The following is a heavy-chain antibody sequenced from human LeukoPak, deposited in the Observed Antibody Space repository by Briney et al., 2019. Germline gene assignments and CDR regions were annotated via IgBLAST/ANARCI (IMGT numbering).Heavy chain of an antibody. CDR3: AREGGPYRPLDY. CDR1: GGSISSSNW. CDR2: IYHSGSA. J-gene: IGHJ4*02. Sequence: SETLSLTCAVSGGSISSSNWWSWVRQPPGKGLEWIGEIYHSGSANYNPSLKSRVTISVDKSKNQFSLKLTSVTAADTAVYYCAREGGPYRPLDYSGQGTLVTVSS. V-gene: IGHV4-4*02.